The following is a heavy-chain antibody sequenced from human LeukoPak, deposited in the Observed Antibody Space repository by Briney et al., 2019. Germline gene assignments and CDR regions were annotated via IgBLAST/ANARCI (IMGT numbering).Heavy chain of an antibody. V-gene: IGHV4-61*02. CDR3: ARGSSIVAANWFDP. D-gene: IGHD6-6*01. J-gene: IGHJ5*02. CDR2: IYTSRST. CDR1: GGSISSGSYY. Sequence: PSETLSLTCTVSGGSISSGSYYWSWIRQPAGKGLEWIGRIYTSRSTHYNPSLKSRVTISVDKSKNQFSLKLSSVTAADTAVYYCARGSSIVAANWFDPWGQGTLVTVSS.